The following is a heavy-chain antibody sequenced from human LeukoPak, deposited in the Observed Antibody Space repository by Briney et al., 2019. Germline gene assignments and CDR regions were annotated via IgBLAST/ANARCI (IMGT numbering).Heavy chain of an antibody. CDR3: AASSAAAGTAREYFQH. CDR2: IWYDGSNK. CDR1: GFTFSSYG. D-gene: IGHD6-13*01. J-gene: IGHJ1*01. V-gene: IGHV3-33*01. Sequence: PGGSLRLSCGASGFTFSSYGMHWVRQAPGKGLEWVAVIWYDGSNKYYADSVKGRFTISRDNSKNTLYLQMNSLRAEDTAVYYCAASSAAAGTAREYFQHWGQGTLVTVSS.